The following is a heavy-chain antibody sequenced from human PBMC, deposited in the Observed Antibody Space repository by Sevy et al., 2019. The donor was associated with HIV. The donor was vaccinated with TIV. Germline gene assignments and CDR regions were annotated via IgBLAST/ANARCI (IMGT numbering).Heavy chain of an antibody. CDR1: GGSISSYY. J-gene: IGHJ6*03. CDR3: ARGRQQLAHYYYYYMDV. D-gene: IGHD6-13*01. V-gene: IGHV4-59*01. CDR2: IYYSGST. Sequence: SEILSLTCTVSGGSISSYYWSWIRQPPGKGLEWIGYIYYSGSTNYNPSLKSRVTISVDTSKNQFSLKLSSVTAADTAVYYCARGRQQLAHYYYYYMDVWGKGTTVTVSS.